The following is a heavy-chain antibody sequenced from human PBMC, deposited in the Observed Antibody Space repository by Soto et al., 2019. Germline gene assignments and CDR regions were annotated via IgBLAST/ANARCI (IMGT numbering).Heavy chain of an antibody. CDR2: IKSKIDGGTT. D-gene: IGHD3-3*01. V-gene: IGHV3-15*07. Sequence: PGGSLRLSCAASGFTFSNAWMNWVRQAPGKGLEWVGRIKSKIDGGTTDYAAPVKGRFTISRDDSKTTLYLQMNSLKTEDTAVYYCTTGKSSSPYYDFWSGPYYYYYGMDVWGQGTTVTVSS. CDR1: GFTFSNAW. CDR3: TTGKSSSPYYDFWSGPYYYYYGMDV. J-gene: IGHJ6*02.